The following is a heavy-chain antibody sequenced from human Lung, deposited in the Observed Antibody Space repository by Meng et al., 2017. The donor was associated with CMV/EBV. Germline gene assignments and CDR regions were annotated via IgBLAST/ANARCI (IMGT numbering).Heavy chain of an antibody. CDR3: ARDRGYYGSGNYSPFDF. CDR2: ISAYNGNT. Sequence: ASXXVSXKASGYSFSSYGVNWVRQAPGQGLKWLGWISAYNGNTNYAQKFEGRVTMTTDTSTSTAYMELRSLRSDDTAVYYCARDRGYYGSGNYSPFDFWGQGTLVTVSS. CDR1: GYSFSSYG. V-gene: IGHV1-18*01. D-gene: IGHD3-10*01. J-gene: IGHJ4*02.